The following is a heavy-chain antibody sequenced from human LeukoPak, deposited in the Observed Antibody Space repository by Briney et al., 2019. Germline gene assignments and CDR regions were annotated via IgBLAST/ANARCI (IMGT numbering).Heavy chain of an antibody. CDR3: AREGPRGNSQFDY. CDR2: IWYDGSNK. D-gene: IGHD2/OR15-2a*01. J-gene: IGHJ4*02. Sequence: GGSLRLSCATSGFTFRSYGMHWVRQAPGKGLEWVALIWYDGSNKYYADSVKGRLTISRDNSKNTLYLQMNSLRAEDTAVYYCAREGPRGNSQFDYWGQGTLVTVSS. V-gene: IGHV3-33*01. CDR1: GFTFRSYG.